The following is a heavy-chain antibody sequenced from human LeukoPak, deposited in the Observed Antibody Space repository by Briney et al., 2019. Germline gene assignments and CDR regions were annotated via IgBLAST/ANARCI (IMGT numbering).Heavy chain of an antibody. D-gene: IGHD2-15*01. Sequence: GGSLRLSCAASGFTFSSYSMNWVRQAPGKGVEWVSSISSSSSYIYYADSVKGRFTISRDNAKNSLYLQMNSLRAEDTAVYYCARVPIGCSDGSCYGVWGKGTTVTVSS. CDR2: ISSSSSYI. J-gene: IGHJ6*04. CDR3: ARVPIGCSDGSCYGV. V-gene: IGHV3-21*01. CDR1: GFTFSSYS.